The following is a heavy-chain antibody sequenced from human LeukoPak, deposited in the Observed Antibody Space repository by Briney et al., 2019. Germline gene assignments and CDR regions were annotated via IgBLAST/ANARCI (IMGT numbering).Heavy chain of an antibody. CDR3: ARDRELGY. V-gene: IGHV4-59*01. D-gene: IGHD3-10*01. CDR1: GGSISVYY. CDR2: IYNSGST. Sequence: SSETLSLTCTVSGGSISVYYWSWIRQPPGKGLEWIGYIYNSGSTNYNPSLKSRLTISVDTSKNQFSLKLSSVTAANTAVYYCARDRELGYWGQGTLVTVSS. J-gene: IGHJ4*02.